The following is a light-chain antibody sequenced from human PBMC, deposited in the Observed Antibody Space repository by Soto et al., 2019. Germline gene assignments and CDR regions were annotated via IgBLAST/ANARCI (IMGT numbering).Light chain of an antibody. CDR2: KAS. Sequence: DIQMTQSPSTLSASVGDRVTITCRASQSISSWLDWYQQKPGKATKLLIYKASSLESGVPSRFSGSRSGTEFTLTISSLQPDDFATYYCQQYNSYSTFGQGTKVEIK. CDR1: QSISSW. V-gene: IGKV1-5*03. J-gene: IGKJ1*01. CDR3: QQYNSYST.